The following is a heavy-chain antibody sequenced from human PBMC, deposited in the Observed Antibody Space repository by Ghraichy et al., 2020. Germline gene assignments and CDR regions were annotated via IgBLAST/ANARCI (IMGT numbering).Heavy chain of an antibody. CDR2: INPNSGGT. Sequence: ASVKVSCKASGYTFTGYYMHWVRQAPGQGLEWMGWINPNSGGTNYAQKFQGWVTMTRDTSISTAYMELSRLRSDDTAVYYCARDRRRIFGVVNGGGWFDPWGQGTLVTVSS. J-gene: IGHJ5*02. CDR3: ARDRRRIFGVVNGGGWFDP. D-gene: IGHD3-3*01. CDR1: GYTFTGYY. V-gene: IGHV1-2*04.